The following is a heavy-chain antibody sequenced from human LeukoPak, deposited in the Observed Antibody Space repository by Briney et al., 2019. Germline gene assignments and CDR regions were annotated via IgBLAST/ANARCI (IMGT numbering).Heavy chain of an antibody. Sequence: SQTLSLTCTVSGGSISSGSYYWSWIRQPAGKGLEWIGRIYNSGSTNYNPFLKSRVSMSLNTSKNQFSLKLSSVTAADTAVYYCARESSTWGQGTLVTVSS. J-gene: IGHJ4*02. CDR1: GGSISSGSYY. CDR3: ARESST. V-gene: IGHV4-61*02. D-gene: IGHD1-26*01. CDR2: IYNSGST.